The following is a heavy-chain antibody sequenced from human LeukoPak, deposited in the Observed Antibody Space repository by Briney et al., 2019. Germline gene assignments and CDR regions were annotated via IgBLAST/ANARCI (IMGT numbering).Heavy chain of an antibody. D-gene: IGHD2-2*01. V-gene: IGHV3-23*01. CDR3: AKGGYCSSTSCYQEGVFDY. Sequence: AGGSLRLSCEPSRFTFSSYAMSWVRQAPGKGLEWVSAICGRGGSTYYADSVKGRFTISRDNSKNTLYLQMNSLRAEDTAVYYCAKGGYCSSTSCYQEGVFDYWGQGTLVTVSS. CDR1: RFTFSSYA. J-gene: IGHJ4*02. CDR2: ICGRGGST.